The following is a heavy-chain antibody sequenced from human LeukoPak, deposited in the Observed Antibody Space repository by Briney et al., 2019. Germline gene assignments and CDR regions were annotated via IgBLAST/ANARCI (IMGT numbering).Heavy chain of an antibody. V-gene: IGHV1-24*01. CDR3: ARDWGGYSGYGHFDY. D-gene: IGHD5-12*01. Sequence: ASVKVSCKVSGYTLTELSMHWVRQAPGKGLEWMGGFDPEDGETIYAQKFQGRVTITRDTSASTAYMELSSLRSEDTAVYYCARDWGGYSGYGHFDYWGQGTLVTVSS. J-gene: IGHJ4*02. CDR1: GYTLTELS. CDR2: FDPEDGET.